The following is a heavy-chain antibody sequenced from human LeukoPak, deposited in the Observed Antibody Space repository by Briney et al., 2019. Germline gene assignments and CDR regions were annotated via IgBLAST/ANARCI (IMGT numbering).Heavy chain of an antibody. Sequence: PSETLSLTCTVSGGSISSSSYYWGWIRQPPGKGLEWIGSIYYSGSTYYNPSLKSRVTISVDTSKNQFSLKLSSVTAADTAVYYCAIMYSSGWPRDYWGQGTLVIVSS. V-gene: IGHV4-39*01. CDR1: GGSISSSSYY. D-gene: IGHD6-19*01. CDR3: AIMYSSGWPRDY. CDR2: IYYSGST. J-gene: IGHJ4*02.